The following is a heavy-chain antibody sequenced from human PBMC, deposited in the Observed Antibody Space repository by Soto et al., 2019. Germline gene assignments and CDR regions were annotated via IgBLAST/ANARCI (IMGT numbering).Heavy chain of an antibody. Sequence: GGSQRLSCAASGFTFSTYGMHWVRQAPGKGLEWVAAMSYDGTKQYYVDSVKGRFTISRDNSRNTLFLQLNSLRDEDTAVYYCAKEYGSTWIDHWGQGT. CDR2: MSYDGTKQ. V-gene: IGHV3-30*18. CDR1: GFTFSTYG. D-gene: IGHD6-13*01. CDR3: AKEYGSTWIDH. J-gene: IGHJ4*02.